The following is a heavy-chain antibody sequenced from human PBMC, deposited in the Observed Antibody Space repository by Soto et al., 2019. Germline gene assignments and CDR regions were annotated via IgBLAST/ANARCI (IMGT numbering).Heavy chain of an antibody. V-gene: IGHV4-30-4*08. J-gene: IGHJ5*02. CDR2: IFSSGST. CDR3: ARGHCSGVTCPERLDP. CDR1: GGSITSGDYY. D-gene: IGHD2-15*01. Sequence: QVQLQESGPGLVKPSQTLSLTCTVSGGSITSGDYYWSWIRQPPGKGLEWIGYIFSSGSTYCSPSRRSRATISLDTSKIHFALNLGSVTAADTAVYYCARGHCSGVTCPERLDPWGQGTLVTVSS.